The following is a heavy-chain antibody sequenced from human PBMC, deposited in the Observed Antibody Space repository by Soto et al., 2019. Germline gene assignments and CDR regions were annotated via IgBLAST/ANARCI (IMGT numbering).Heavy chain of an antibody. CDR1: GFTFSNYW. J-gene: IGHJ4*02. V-gene: IGHV3-74*03. CDR3: ARDRNWEFDY. D-gene: IGHD7-27*01. Sequence: EVQLVESGGGLVQPGGSLRLSCAASGFTFSNYWMQWVRQAPGKGLVWVSRINPDRSSIKYADSVKGRITISRDNAKNTLYRQMNSLRAEDTAVYYCARDRNWEFDYWGQGTLVTVSS. CDR2: INPDRSSI.